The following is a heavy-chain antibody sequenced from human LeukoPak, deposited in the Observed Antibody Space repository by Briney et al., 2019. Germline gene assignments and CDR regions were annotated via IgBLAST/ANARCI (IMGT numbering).Heavy chain of an antibody. Sequence: SVKVSCKASGYTFTSYGISWVRQAPGQGLEWMGGIIPIFGTANYAQKFQGRVTITTDESTSTAYMELSSLRSEDTAVYYCASPGRDSRGPYAFDIWGQGTMVTVSS. V-gene: IGHV1-69*05. CDR3: ASPGRDSRGPYAFDI. J-gene: IGHJ3*02. CDR1: GYTFTSYG. CDR2: IIPIFGTA. D-gene: IGHD3-22*01.